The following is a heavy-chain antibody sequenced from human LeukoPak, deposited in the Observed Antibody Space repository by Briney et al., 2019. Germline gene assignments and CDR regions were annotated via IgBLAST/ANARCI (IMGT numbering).Heavy chain of an antibody. CDR2: IYYSGST. CDR3: ARSPAGPLTFDY. Sequence: SETLSLTCTVSGGSISSYYWSWIRQPPGKGLEWTGYIYYSGSTNYNPSLKSRVTISVDTSKNQFSLKLSSVTAADTAVYYCARSPAGPLTFDYWGQGTLVTVSS. CDR1: GGSISSYY. V-gene: IGHV4-59*01. D-gene: IGHD2-2*01. J-gene: IGHJ4*02.